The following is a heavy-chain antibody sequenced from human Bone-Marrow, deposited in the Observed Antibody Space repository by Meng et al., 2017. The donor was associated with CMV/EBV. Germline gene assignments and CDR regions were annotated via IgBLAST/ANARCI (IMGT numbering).Heavy chain of an antibody. J-gene: IGHJ6*02. Sequence: ASVKVSCKASGYTFTSYYMHWVRQAPGQGLEWMGIINPSGGSTSYAQKFQGRVTISVDTSKNQFSLKVSSVTAADTAVYYCARDRWIHLWSEDYYSYAMDVWGPGTTVTVSS. V-gene: IGHV1-46*01. CDR1: GYTFTSYY. CDR2: INPSGGST. D-gene: IGHD5-18*01. CDR3: ARDRWIHLWSEDYYSYAMDV.